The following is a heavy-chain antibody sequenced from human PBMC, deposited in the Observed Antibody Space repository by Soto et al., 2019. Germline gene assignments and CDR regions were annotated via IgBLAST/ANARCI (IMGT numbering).Heavy chain of an antibody. V-gene: IGHV1-69*01. CDR3: AQTGSLAALPPLDY. J-gene: IGHJ4*02. CDR2: IVPIFRTA. CDR1: GGPFSSYA. D-gene: IGHD6-6*01. Sequence: QVQLVQSGAEVKKPGSSVKVSCKASGGPFSSYAISWVRQAPGQGLEWMGGIVPIFRTANYAQEFHGRVTITADESTKTAYMELSSLRFEDTAVYFCAQTGSLAALPPLDYWGQGTLVTVSS.